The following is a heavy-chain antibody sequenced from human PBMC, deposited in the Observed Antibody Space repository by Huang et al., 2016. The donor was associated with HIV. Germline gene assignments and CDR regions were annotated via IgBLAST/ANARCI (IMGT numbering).Heavy chain of an antibody. Sequence: QVQLVEAGGGVVQPGGSLRLSCAASGFPFSSYGRPWVGQAAGLGLECVALIQNDATKQNYADSVKGRINISRDNSKNTVHLQMNNLTVEDTAVYYCAKVTRGFDYWGQGTLVTVSS. D-gene: IGHD2-15*01. CDR1: GFPFSSYG. CDR2: IQNDATKQ. J-gene: IGHJ4*02. V-gene: IGHV3-30*02. CDR3: AKVTRGFDY.